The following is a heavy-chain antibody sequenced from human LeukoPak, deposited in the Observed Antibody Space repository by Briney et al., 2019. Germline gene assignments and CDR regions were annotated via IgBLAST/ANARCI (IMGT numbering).Heavy chain of an antibody. CDR2: IYYSGST. CDR1: GGSFSGYY. V-gene: IGHV4-39*01. D-gene: IGHD3-3*01. Sequence: PSETLSLTCAVYGGSFSGYYWGWIRQPPGKGLEWIGSIYYSGSTYYNPSLKSRVTISVDTSKNQFSLKLSSVTAADTAVYYCARQPGDYDFWSGSPVRNNWFDPWGQGTLVTVSS. J-gene: IGHJ5*02. CDR3: ARQPGDYDFWSGSPVRNNWFDP.